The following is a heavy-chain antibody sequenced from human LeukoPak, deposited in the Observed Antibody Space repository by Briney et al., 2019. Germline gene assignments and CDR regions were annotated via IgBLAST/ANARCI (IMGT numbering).Heavy chain of an antibody. CDR3: TTDRTGYFFDA. CDR2: YFGSGTT. CDR1: GASVSSDAYY. J-gene: IGHJ4*02. Sequence: PSQTLSLTCTVSGASVSSDAYYWGWLRQHPGKGLEWIGYYFGSGTTYYNPSLRSRVVISLDTSENRFSLILDSVTAADTAVYFCTTDRTGYFFDAWGQGTQVTVSS. V-gene: IGHV4-31*03.